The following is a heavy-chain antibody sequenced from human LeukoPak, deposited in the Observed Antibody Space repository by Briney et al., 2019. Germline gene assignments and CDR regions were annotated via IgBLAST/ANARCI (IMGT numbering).Heavy chain of an antibody. CDR3: ARSPDRGYSYGPHDY. V-gene: IGHV5-51*01. J-gene: IGHJ4*02. Sequence: GESLKISCKGSGYSFTNYWIGWVRQMPGKGLEWMGIIYPGDSDTRYSPSFQGQVTISADKSISTAYLQWSSLKASDTAMYYCARSPDRGYSYGPHDYWGQGTLVTVSS. D-gene: IGHD5-18*01. CDR1: GYSFTNYW. CDR2: IYPGDSDT.